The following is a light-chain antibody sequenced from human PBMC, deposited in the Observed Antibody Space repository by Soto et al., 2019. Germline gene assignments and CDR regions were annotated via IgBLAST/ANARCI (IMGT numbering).Light chain of an antibody. CDR1: PSDIGAYNY. J-gene: IGLJ2*01. Sequence: QSALTQPASVSGSPGQSITISCSGTPSDIGAYNYVSWYQHLPGKAPKVIIYDVTNRPSGVSSRFSGSKPGTTASLTISGLQAEDEANYYCGSYTISSTLMIFGGGTKLTVL. V-gene: IGLV2-14*03. CDR3: GSYTISSTLMI. CDR2: DVT.